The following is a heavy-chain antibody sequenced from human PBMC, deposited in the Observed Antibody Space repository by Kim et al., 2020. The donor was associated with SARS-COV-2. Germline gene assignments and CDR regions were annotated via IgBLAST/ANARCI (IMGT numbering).Heavy chain of an antibody. CDR3: ATDLPPVGQMLLRYFDWPLPQRESYGMDV. D-gene: IGHD3-9*01. V-gene: IGHV1-24*01. Sequence: ASVKVSCKVSGYTLTELSMHWVRQAPGKGLEWMGGFDPEDGETIYAQKFQGRVTMTEDTSTDTAYMELSSLRSEDTAVYYCATDLPPVGQMLLRYFDWPLPQRESYGMDVWGQGTTVTVSS. J-gene: IGHJ6*02. CDR2: FDPEDGET. CDR1: GYTLTELS.